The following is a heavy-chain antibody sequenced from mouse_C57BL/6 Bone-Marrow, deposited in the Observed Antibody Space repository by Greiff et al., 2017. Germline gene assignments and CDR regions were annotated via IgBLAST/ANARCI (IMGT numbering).Heavy chain of an antibody. D-gene: IGHD1-1*01. V-gene: IGHV1-64*01. CDR3: ARWDTTVVASYYFDY. J-gene: IGHJ2*01. CDR1: GYTFPSSW. CDR2: IHPKSGST. Sequence: QVQLQQPGAELVKPGASVKLSCKASGYTFPSSWMHWVKQRPGQGLEWIGMIHPKSGSTNYNEKFKSKATLTVDKSYSTAYMQLSSLTSEDSAVYYCARWDTTVVASYYFDYWGQGTTLTVSS.